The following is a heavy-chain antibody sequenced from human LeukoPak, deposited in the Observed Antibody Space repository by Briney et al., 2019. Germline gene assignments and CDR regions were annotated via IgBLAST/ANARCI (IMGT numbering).Heavy chain of an antibody. CDR1: GGSISSYY. CDR2: IYYSGST. D-gene: IGHD3-10*01. J-gene: IGHJ5*02. Sequence: SETLSLTCTVSGGSISSYYWSWIRQPPGKGLEWIGYIYYSGSTYYNPSLKSRVTISVDTSKNQFSLKLSSVTAADTAVYYCARDVHYYGSGNHWGQGTLVTVSS. CDR3: ARDVHYYGSGNH. V-gene: IGHV4-59*12.